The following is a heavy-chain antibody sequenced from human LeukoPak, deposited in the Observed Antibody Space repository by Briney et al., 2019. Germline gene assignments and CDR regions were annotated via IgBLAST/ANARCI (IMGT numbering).Heavy chain of an antibody. J-gene: IGHJ4*02. CDR1: GFNFNSYW. V-gene: IGHV3-7*01. D-gene: IGHD2/OR15-2a*01. CDR3: AAAPHFYYFDY. Sequence: GESLRISCGASGFNFNSYWMSWVRQAPGKGLEWLANIKEDGSEKYYVDSVKGRFTISRDNSKNLVYLQMNNLGAEDTAVYSCAAAPHFYYFDYWGRGTLVTVSS. CDR2: IKEDGSEK.